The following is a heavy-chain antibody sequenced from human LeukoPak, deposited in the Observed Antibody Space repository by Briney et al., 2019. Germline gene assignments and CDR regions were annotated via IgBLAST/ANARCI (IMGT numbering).Heavy chain of an antibody. CDR1: GLNFDDSA. Sequence: PGGSLRLSCVASGLNFDDSAMHWVRQAPGKGLEWVSLISADGGSIFSADSVKGRFSISRDNSKNSLYLQMNSLRSEDTAMYDCAKESGKFDYWGQGTLVAVSS. V-gene: IGHV3-43*02. CDR2: ISADGGSI. CDR3: AKESGKFDY. J-gene: IGHJ4*02.